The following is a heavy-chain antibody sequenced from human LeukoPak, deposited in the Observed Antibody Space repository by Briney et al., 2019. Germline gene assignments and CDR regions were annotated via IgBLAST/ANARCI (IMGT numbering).Heavy chain of an antibody. J-gene: IGHJ4*02. CDR3: AKLGYCSSTSCYEAPGNDY. Sequence: GRSLRLSCAASGFTFDDYAMHWVRQAPGKGLEWVSGISWNSGSIGYANSVKGRFTISRDNAKNSLYLQMNSLRAEDTALYCCAKLGYCSSTSCYEAPGNDYWGQGTLVTVSS. V-gene: IGHV3-9*01. CDR2: ISWNSGSI. CDR1: GFTFDDYA. D-gene: IGHD2-2*01.